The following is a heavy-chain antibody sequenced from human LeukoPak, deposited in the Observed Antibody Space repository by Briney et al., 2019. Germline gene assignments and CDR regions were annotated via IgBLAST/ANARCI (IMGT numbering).Heavy chain of an antibody. Sequence: GGSLRLSCAASGFTFSSYGMHWVRQAPGKGLEWVANIKKDGSKKGYVGSVKGRFTISRDNAKNSLFLEMNSLRVEDTAVYYCARDQGDGYLTWGQGTLVTVSS. CDR2: IKKDGSKK. CDR1: GFTFSSYG. J-gene: IGHJ4*02. V-gene: IGHV3-7*01. CDR3: ARDQGDGYLT. D-gene: IGHD5-24*01.